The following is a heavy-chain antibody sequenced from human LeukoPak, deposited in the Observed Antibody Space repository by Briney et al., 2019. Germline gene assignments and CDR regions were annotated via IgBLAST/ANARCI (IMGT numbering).Heavy chain of an antibody. CDR2: ISCCGGST. Sequence: AGSLTLSCAASGFTFSNYAMRWLGQAPRRGGEGVASISCCGGSTYYEASVKGRVTISRDSSKNTVYLQMNSRRAEDTAVYYCGRGYWQPLDYWGQGTLVTVSS. CDR1: GFTFSNYA. D-gene: IGHD2-8*02. J-gene: IGHJ4*02. CDR3: GRGYWQPLDY. V-gene: IGHV3-23*01.